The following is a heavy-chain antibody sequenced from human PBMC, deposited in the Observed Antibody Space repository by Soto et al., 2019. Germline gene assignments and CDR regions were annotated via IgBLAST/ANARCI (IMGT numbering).Heavy chain of an antibody. CDR2: IYYSGST. CDR3: ASKDGYKIDY. D-gene: IGHD5-12*01. Sequence: SETLSLTCTVSGGSISSSSYYWGWIRQPPGKGLEWIGSIYYSGSTYYNPSLKSRVTISVDTSKNQFSLKLSSVTAADTAVYYCASKDGYKIDYWGQGTLVTVSS. J-gene: IGHJ4*02. V-gene: IGHV4-39*01. CDR1: GGSISSSSYY.